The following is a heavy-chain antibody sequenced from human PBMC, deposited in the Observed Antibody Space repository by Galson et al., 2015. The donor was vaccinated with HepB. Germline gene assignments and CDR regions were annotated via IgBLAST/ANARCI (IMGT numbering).Heavy chain of an antibody. CDR3: ARDQGQSSITIFGVVSPPGYYYYYGMDV. V-gene: IGHV3-7*01. CDR1: GFTFSSYW. D-gene: IGHD3-3*01. CDR2: IKQDGSEK. J-gene: IGHJ6*02. Sequence: SLRLSCAASGFTFSSYWMSWVRQAPGKGLEWVANIKQDGSEKYYVDSVKGRFTISRDNAKNSLYLQMNSLRAEDTAVYYCARDQGQSSITIFGVVSPPGYYYYYGMDVWGQGTTVTVSS.